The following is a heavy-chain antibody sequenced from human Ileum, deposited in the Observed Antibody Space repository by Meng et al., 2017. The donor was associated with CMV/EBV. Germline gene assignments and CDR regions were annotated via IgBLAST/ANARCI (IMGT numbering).Heavy chain of an antibody. CDR1: CGPITICNYC. J-gene: IGHJ4*02. V-gene: IGHV4-30-4*08. Sequence: VQLQSTSPGLLNPSQILALTYPFSCGPITICNYCWSWVRQPPGRGLYCIVNIYYSGSPDYQPSLKSRVTISLDTSNNQFSLNLRSVTATDSAVHYCVRQVVATSFDSWGQGALVTVSS. CDR2: IYYSGSP. D-gene: IGHD2-21*01. CDR3: VRQVVATSFDS.